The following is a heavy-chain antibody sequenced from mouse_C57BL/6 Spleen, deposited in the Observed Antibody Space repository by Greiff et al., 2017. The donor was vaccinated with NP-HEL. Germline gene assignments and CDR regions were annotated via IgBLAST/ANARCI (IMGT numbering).Heavy chain of an antibody. Sequence: QVQLQQSGPELVKPGASVKISCKASGYAFSSSWMNWVKQRPGKGLEWIGRIYPGDGDTNYNGKFKGKATLTADKSSSTAYMQLSSLTSEDSAVYFCARGYDDYFDYWGQGTTLTVSS. J-gene: IGHJ2*01. CDR3: ARGYDDYFDY. CDR1: GYAFSSSW. D-gene: IGHD2-3*01. V-gene: IGHV1-82*01. CDR2: IYPGDGDT.